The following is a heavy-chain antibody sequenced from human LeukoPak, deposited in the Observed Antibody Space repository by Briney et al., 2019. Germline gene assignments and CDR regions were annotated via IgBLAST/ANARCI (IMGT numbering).Heavy chain of an antibody. V-gene: IGHV4-34*01. CDR2: INHSGST. D-gene: IGHD4-17*01. Sequence: SETLSLTCAVYSGSFSGYYWSWISQPQGKGLEWIGEINHSGSTNYNPSLKSRVTISVDTSKNQFSLKLSSVTAADTAVYYCARRGTTVTFFDYWGQGALVTVSS. J-gene: IGHJ4*02. CDR3: ARRGTTVTFFDY. CDR1: SGSFSGYY.